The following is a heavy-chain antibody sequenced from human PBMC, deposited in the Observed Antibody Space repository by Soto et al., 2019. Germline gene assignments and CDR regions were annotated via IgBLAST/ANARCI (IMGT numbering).Heavy chain of an antibody. Sequence: GGSLRLSCAASGFTFSSYAMHWVRQAPGKGLEWVAVISYDGSNKYYADSVKGRFAISRDNSKNTLYLQMNSLRAEDTAVNYCARDRGGYYYDSSGYYEKAYYGMDVWGQGTTVTVSS. CDR2: ISYDGSNK. J-gene: IGHJ6*02. CDR1: GFTFSSYA. V-gene: IGHV3-30*09. D-gene: IGHD3-22*01. CDR3: ARDRGGYYYDSSGYYEKAYYGMDV.